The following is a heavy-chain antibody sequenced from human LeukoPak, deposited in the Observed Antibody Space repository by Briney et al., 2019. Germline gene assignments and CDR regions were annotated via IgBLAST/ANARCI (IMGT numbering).Heavy chain of an antibody. V-gene: IGHV3-74*01. CDR1: GFTFSNFW. J-gene: IGHJ4*02. CDR2: IQSDGSRT. Sequence: PGGSLRLSCSASGFTFSNFWMHWVRQTPGKGLVWVSHIQSDGSRTGYADSVKGRFTISRDNAKSTLYLQMNSLRAEDTDVYYCVRHLTGIGIDYWGQGTLVAVSS. CDR3: VRHLTGIGIDY. D-gene: IGHD2-15*01.